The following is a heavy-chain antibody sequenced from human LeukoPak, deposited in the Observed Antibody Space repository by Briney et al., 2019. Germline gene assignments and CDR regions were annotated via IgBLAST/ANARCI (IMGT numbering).Heavy chain of an antibody. CDR1: GYTFTSYA. CDR3: ARDKDNYYDSSGYYLYYYYGMDV. Sequence: GASVKVSCKASGYTFTSYAMHWVRQAPGQRLEWMGWINAGNGNTKYSQKFQGRVTITRDTSASTAYMELSSLRSEDTAVYYCARDKDNYYDSSGYYLYYYYGMDVWGQGTTVTVSS. D-gene: IGHD3-22*01. CDR2: INAGNGNT. J-gene: IGHJ6*02. V-gene: IGHV1-3*01.